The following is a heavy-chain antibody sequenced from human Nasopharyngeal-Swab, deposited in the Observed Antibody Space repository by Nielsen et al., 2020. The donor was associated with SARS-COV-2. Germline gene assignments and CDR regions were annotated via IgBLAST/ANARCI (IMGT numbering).Heavy chain of an antibody. CDR3: ARDVGRGYSGYDSDY. V-gene: IGHV4-4*08. CDR2: IYTSGST. Sequence: SETLSLTCTVSGGSISSYYWSWIRQPPGKGLEWIGYIYTSGSTNYNPSLKSRVTISVDTSKNQFSLKLSSVTAADTAVYYCARDVGRGYSGYDSDYWGQGTLVTVSS. D-gene: IGHD5-12*01. J-gene: IGHJ4*02. CDR1: GGSISSYY.